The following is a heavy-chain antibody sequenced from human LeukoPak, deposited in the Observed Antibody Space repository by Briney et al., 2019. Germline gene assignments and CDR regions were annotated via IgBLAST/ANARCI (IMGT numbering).Heavy chain of an antibody. Sequence: SETLSLTCAVYGGSFSGYYWSWIRQPPGKGLEWIGYIYYSGSTNYNPSLKSRVTISVDTSKNQFSLKLSSVTAADTAVYYCARGSNGYDAFDIWGQGTMVTVSS. V-gene: IGHV4-59*01. J-gene: IGHJ3*02. CDR2: IYYSGST. CDR3: ARGSNGYDAFDI. CDR1: GGSFSGYY. D-gene: IGHD5-18*01.